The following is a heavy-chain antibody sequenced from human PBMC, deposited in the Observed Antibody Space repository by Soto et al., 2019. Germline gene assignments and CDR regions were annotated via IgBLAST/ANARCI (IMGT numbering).Heavy chain of an antibody. CDR2: INAGNGNR. V-gene: IGHV1-3*01. D-gene: IGHD5-18*01. CDR1: GYTFTNYG. J-gene: IGHJ5*02. Sequence: ASVKGSCKASGYTFTNYGVHCVRQALVQRLEWMGWINAGNGNRKYSQKFQGRVTITRDTSASTAYMELSSLRSEDTAVYYCARDPGYSYGTTWGQGTLVTVSS. CDR3: ARDPGYSYGTT.